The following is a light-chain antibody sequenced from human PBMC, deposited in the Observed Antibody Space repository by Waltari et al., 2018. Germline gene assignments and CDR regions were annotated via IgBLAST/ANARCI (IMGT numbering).Light chain of an antibody. CDR3: QQSYSNVAT. CDR2: AAS. CDR1: QSISSH. V-gene: IGKV1-39*01. J-gene: IGKJ3*01. Sequence: DIQMTQSPSSLSASVGDRVTISCRASQSISSHLNWYQQKVGQAPKLLIFAASSLHSGVPSRFSGGGFGTDFTLTISSLQPEDFATYFCQQSYSNVATFGPGTTVDI.